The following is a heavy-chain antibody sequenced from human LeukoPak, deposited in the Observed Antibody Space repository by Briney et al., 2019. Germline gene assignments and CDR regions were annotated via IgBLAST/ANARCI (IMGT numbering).Heavy chain of an antibody. V-gene: IGHV1-8*01. J-gene: IGHJ4*02. Sequence: ASVKVSCKASGYTFTSYDINWVRQATGQGLEWMGWMSPNSGNTGYAQKLQGRVTMTRNTFINTAYMELSSLRSEDTAVYYCARGPPNWGFDYWGPGTLVTVSS. CDR2: MSPNSGNT. CDR3: ARGPPNWGFDY. CDR1: GYTFTSYD. D-gene: IGHD7-27*01.